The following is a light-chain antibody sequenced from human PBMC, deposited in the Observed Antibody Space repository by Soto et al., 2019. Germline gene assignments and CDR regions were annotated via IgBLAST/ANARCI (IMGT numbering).Light chain of an antibody. Sequence: DIQMTQSPSSLSASVGDMVTMTCRASQDIRNYVAWYRQKPGEVPKLLIYAASMLQSGVPARFSDGGLGTDFTLTISSLRPEDVATYYCQRYHSALLTFLPGTKVDLK. J-gene: IGKJ3*01. CDR3: QRYHSALLT. CDR2: AAS. V-gene: IGKV1-27*01. CDR1: QDIRNY.